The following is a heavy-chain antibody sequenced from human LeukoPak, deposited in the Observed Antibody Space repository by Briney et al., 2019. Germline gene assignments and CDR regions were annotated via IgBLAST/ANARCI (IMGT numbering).Heavy chain of an antibody. CDR3: AKDGAYYDFWSGYPTHYYYYMDV. CDR2: ISGSGGST. V-gene: IGHV3-23*01. J-gene: IGHJ6*03. D-gene: IGHD3-3*01. CDR1: GFTLSSYA. Sequence: PGGSLRLSCAASGFTLSSYAMSWVRQAPGKGLEWVSAISGSGGSTYYADSAKGRFTISRDNSKNTLYLQMNSLRAEDTAVYYCAKDGAYYDFWSGYPTHYYYYMDVWGKGTTVTVSS.